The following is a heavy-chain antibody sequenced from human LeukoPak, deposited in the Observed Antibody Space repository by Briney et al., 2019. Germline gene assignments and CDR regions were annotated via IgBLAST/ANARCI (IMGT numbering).Heavy chain of an antibody. Sequence: ASVKVSCKASGYTFTGYYMHWVRQAPGQGLEWMGWINPNSGGANYAQKFQGRVTMTRDTSISKDYMELSRLRSDDTAVYYCARVGGLDCSSSSCLPTLPLGYYMDVWGKGTTVTVSS. J-gene: IGHJ6*03. CDR1: GYTFTGYY. CDR2: INPNSGGA. CDR3: ARVGGLDCSSSSCLPTLPLGYYMDV. V-gene: IGHV1-2*02. D-gene: IGHD2-2*01.